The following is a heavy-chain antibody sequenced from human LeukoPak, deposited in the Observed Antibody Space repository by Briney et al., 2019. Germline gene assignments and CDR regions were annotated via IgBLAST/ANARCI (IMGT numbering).Heavy chain of an antibody. Sequence: PGGSLRLSCEASASTFSSYAMSWVRQAPGQGLEWVAAISGSGGSTCDADSVKGRVTISRDNSKNTLYLQMNSLRAEDTAVYYCAKDSSSPYWGQGTLVTVSS. CDR2: ISGSGGST. J-gene: IGHJ4*02. CDR1: ASTFSSYA. D-gene: IGHD6-13*01. CDR3: AKDSSSPY. V-gene: IGHV3-23*01.